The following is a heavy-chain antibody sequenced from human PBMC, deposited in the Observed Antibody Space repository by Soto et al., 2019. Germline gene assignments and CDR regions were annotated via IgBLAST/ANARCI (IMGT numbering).Heavy chain of an antibody. V-gene: IGHV3-11*06. CDR3: ARSSGWRQVGVYNYGLDV. D-gene: IGHD2-8*01. CDR2: ISASGDYT. Sequence: QVQLVESGGGWVQPGESLRLSCIGSGFFLSNNWMTWIRQAPGKGLEWVPYISASGDYTIYADSLKGRFTISRDNARNSLWLQINSLTAEDTAVYYCARSSGWRQVGVYNYGLDVWGQGTTVIVSS. J-gene: IGHJ6*02. CDR1: GFFLSNNW.